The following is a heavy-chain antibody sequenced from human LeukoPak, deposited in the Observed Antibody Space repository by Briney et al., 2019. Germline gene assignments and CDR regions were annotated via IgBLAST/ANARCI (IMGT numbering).Heavy chain of an antibody. CDR2: IYPGDSDT. D-gene: IGHD2-21*02. CDR3: ARPPDCGGDCSEYYFDY. V-gene: IGHV5-51*01. CDR1: GYSFASYW. Sequence: GESLQISCKGSGYSFASYWIGWVRQMPGKGLEWMGIIYPGDSDTRYSPSFQGQVTISADKSISTAYLQWSSLKASDTAMYYCARPPDCGGDCSEYYFDYWGQGTLVTVSS. J-gene: IGHJ4*02.